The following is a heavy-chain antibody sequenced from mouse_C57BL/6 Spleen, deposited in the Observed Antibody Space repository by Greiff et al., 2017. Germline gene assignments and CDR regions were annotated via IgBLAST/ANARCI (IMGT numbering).Heavy chain of an antibody. CDR2: IWSGGST. V-gene: IGHV2-2*01. CDR3: ARNYYDGYAMDY. J-gene: IGHJ4*01. D-gene: IGHD1-1*01. Sequence: VQLQQSGPGLVQPSPSLSISCTASGFSLTSYGVHWVRQSPGKGLEWLGVIWSGGSTDYYAAFISRLSSSKDNYKSHVFYIMNSLQADDTAIYCCARNYYDGYAMDYWGQGTSVTVSS. CDR1: GFSLTSYG.